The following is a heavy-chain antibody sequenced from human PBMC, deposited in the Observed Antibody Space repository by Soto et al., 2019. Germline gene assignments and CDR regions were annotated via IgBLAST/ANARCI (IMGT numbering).Heavy chain of an antibody. Sequence: SVTVSFTASGGTFSSSAISLVRQAPGQGLEWMGGIIPISGTANYAQKFQGRVTITRDTSTSTAYMELSRLRSDDTAVYHCAGLYISRWYDAFDFWGQGKMVT. J-gene: IGHJ3*01. V-gene: IGHV1-69*05. CDR2: IIPISGTA. CDR1: GGTFSSSA. CDR3: AGLYISRWYDAFDF. D-gene: IGHD6-13*01.